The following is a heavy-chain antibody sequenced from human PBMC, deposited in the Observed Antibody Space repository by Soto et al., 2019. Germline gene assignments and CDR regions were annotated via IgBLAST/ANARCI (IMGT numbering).Heavy chain of an antibody. Sequence: ASAEVSCKECGGALRSYASIWVRQDTGQGLEWMGGIIPIFGTANYAQNFQGRVTITADESTSTAYMELSTLRSENTAVYYWARGEGTTMIDGLNWFDPWGKGTPVPVSP. D-gene: IGHD3-22*01. CDR3: ARGEGTTMIDGLNWFDP. CDR1: GGALRSYA. CDR2: IIPIFGTA. J-gene: IGHJ5*02. V-gene: IGHV1-69*13.